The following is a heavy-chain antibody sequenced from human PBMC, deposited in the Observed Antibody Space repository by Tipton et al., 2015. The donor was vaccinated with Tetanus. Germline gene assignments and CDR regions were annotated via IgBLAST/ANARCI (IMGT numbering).Heavy chain of an antibody. CDR1: GFTFSSYS. CDR3: ARGLHDYYPPR. CDR2: ISSSSSYV. D-gene: IGHD1-26*01. Sequence: SLRLSCAASGFTFSSYSMNWVRQAPGKGLEWVSSISSSSSYVYYADSVKGRFTISRDNAKNSLYLQMNSLRAEDTAVYYCARGLHDYYPPRWGQGTLVTVSS. J-gene: IGHJ4*02. V-gene: IGHV3-21*01.